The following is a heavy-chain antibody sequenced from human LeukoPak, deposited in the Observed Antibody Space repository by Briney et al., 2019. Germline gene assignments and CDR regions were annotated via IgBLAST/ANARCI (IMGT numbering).Heavy chain of an antibody. V-gene: IGHV3-43*01. CDR1: GLTFHDYT. Sequence: GGSLRLSCAASGLTFHDYTFHWLRQAPGQGLAGVSFITWDGGTTYYADSVKGRFTISRDNSKNSVYLQMNSLRTEDTALYYCTKDRYCTTTSCPLDDWGQGTLVTVSS. D-gene: IGHD2-2*01. CDR2: ITWDGGTT. CDR3: TKDRYCTTTSCPLDD. J-gene: IGHJ4*02.